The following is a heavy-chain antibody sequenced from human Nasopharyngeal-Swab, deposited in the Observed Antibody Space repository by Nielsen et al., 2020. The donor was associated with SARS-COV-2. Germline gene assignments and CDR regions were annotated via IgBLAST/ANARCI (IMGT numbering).Heavy chain of an antibody. CDR3: ARHGIIYEYTIFGVVSEYNWFDP. CDR2: MKPSGNT. Sequence: SETLSLTCAVYGASVSDYHWSWIRQPPGKGLEWIGEMKPSGNTNYNPSLKGRVAISIDTSKNQFFLNLRSVTAADTAVYYCARHGIIYEYTIFGVVSEYNWFDPWGQGTLVTVSS. V-gene: IGHV4-34*01. D-gene: IGHD3-3*01. J-gene: IGHJ5*02. CDR1: GASVSDYH.